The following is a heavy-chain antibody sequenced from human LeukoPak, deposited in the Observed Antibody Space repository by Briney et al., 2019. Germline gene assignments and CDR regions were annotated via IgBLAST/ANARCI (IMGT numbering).Heavy chain of an antibody. CDR2: FDPEYGET. J-gene: IGHJ5*02. V-gene: IGHV1-24*01. D-gene: IGHD3-10*01. Sequence: ASVTVSCRVSGYTLTESSIHWVRQAPGKGLEWMGGFDPEYGETVYAQKFQGRVTMTEDTSTDTTYMDLSSLKSEDTAVYYCATFTRGGSGNIRPYNWLDPWGQGTLVTVSS. CDR3: ATFTRGGSGNIRPYNWLDP. CDR1: GYTLTESS.